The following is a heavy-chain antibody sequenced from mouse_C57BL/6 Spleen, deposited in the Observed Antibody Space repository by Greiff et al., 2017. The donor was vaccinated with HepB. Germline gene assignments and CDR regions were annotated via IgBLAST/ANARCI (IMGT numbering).Heavy chain of an antibody. CDR2: IWTGGGT. Sequence: VQLVESGPGLVAPSQSLSITCTVSGFSLTSYAISWVRQPPGKGLEWLGVIWTGGGTNYNSARKSRLSISKDNSKSQVFLKMNSLQTDDTARYYWARYYYDSSRDWYLDVWGTGTTVTVSS. D-gene: IGHD1-1*01. CDR3: ARYYYDSSRDWYLDV. J-gene: IGHJ1*03. V-gene: IGHV2-9-1*01. CDR1: GFSLTSYA.